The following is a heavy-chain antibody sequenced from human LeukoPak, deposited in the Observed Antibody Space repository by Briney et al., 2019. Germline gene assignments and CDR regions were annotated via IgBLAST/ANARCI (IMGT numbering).Heavy chain of an antibody. Sequence: PSETLSLTCTVSGGSISSYYWSWIRQPPGKGLEWIGYIYYSGSTNYNPSLKSRVTISVDTSKNQFSLKLSSVTAADTAVYYCARRVDYYDSSGYHVEFDYWGQGTLVTVSS. CDR2: IYYSGST. D-gene: IGHD3-22*01. CDR1: GGSISSYY. CDR3: ARRVDYYDSSGYHVEFDY. V-gene: IGHV4-59*01. J-gene: IGHJ4*02.